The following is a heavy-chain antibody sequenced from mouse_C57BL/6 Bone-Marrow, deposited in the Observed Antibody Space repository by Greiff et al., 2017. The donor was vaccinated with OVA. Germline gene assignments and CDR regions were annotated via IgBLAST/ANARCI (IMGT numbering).Heavy chain of an antibody. CDR2: INYDGSST. V-gene: IGHV5-16*01. CDR1: GFTFSDYY. Sequence: EVKLVESEGGLVQPGSSMKLSCTASGFTFSDYYMAWVRQVPEKGLEWVANINYDGSSTYYLDSLKSRFIISRDNAKNILYLQMSSLKSEDTATYYCARDPITTVVATKGVRFAYWGQGTLVTVSA. J-gene: IGHJ3*01. CDR3: ARDPITTVVATKGVRFAY. D-gene: IGHD1-1*01.